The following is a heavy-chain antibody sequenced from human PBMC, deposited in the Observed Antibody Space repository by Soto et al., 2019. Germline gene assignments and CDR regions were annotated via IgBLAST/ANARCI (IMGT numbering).Heavy chain of an antibody. D-gene: IGHD6-19*01. CDR2: IIPMLTVT. V-gene: IGHV1-69*02. Sequence: QVHLIQSGAEVKKPGSSVKVSCKAAGGTFNTYTLIWVRQAPGHGLEWMGRIIPMLTVTNSAQKFQGRLTLTEDKSTGTAFMELTSLRSDDTAVYYCSIGSWSPETFDVWGQGTMVTVSS. CDR3: SIGSWSPETFDV. CDR1: GGTFNTYT. J-gene: IGHJ3*01.